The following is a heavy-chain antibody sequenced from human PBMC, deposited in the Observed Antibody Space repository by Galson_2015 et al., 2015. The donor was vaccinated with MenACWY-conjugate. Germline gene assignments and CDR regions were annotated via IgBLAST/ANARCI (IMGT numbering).Heavy chain of an antibody. J-gene: IGHJ5*02. CDR2: INTNTGNP. CDR1: GYTFTAYA. Sequence: SVKVSCKASGYTFTAYAISWVRQAPGQGLEWVGWINTNTGNPTYAQGFTGRFIFSLDTSVSTAYMQISSLKAEDTAIYYCVRDPKLSSSGYPCDPWRHGALVTVTS. CDR3: VRDPKLSSSGYPCDP. V-gene: IGHV7-4-1*02. D-gene: IGHD6-13*01.